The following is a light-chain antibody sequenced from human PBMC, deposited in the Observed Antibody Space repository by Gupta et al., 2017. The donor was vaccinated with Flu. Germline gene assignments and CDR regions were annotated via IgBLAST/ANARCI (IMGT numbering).Light chain of an antibody. J-gene: IGKJ1*01. V-gene: IGKV4-1*01. Sequence: DIVMTQSPDSLAVSLGERATIKGSSRQSILHKSNNKNQLAWYQQKPGQPPKLLIFWASTRESGVPDRFSGSGSGTDFTLTINSLQPEDVALYYCQQCYSAPQTFGQGTRVEIK. CDR1: QSILHKSNNKNQ. CDR3: QQCYSAPQT. CDR2: WAS.